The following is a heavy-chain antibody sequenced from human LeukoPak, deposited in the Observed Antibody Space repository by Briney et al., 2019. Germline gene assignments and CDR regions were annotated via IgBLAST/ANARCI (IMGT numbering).Heavy chain of an antibody. CDR2: ISESGDKT. Sequence: GGSLRLSCGAFGFTFSDYPMTWVRQAPGKGLEWVSLISESGDKTYYADSVKGRFTISRDNSKNTLSLQMNGLTVEDTAMYYCAKETKVGPKTMAYFRDRGQGTLVTVSS. D-gene: IGHD1-26*01. CDR3: AKETKVGPKTMAYFRD. J-gene: IGHJ1*01. CDR1: GFTFSDYP. V-gene: IGHV3-23*01.